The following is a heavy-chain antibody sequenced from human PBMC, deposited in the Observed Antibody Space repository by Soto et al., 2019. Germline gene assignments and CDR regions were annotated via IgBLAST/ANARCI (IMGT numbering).Heavy chain of an antibody. CDR3: AKDPGSSGFLHY. V-gene: IGHV3-30*18. CDR1: GFTFSSYG. J-gene: IGHJ4*02. D-gene: IGHD3-22*01. CDR2: ISYDGSNK. Sequence: QVQLVESGGGVVQPGRSLRLSCAASGFTFSSYGMHWVRQAPGKGLEWVAVISYDGSNKYYVDSVKGRFTISRDNSKNTLYLQMNSLRAEDTAVYYCAKDPGSSGFLHYWGQGTLVTVSS.